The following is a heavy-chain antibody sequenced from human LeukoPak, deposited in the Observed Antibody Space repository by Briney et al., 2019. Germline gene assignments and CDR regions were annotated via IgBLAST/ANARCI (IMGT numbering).Heavy chain of an antibody. Sequence: ASVKVSCKASGYTFTSYDINWVRQATGQGLEWMGWMNPNSGNTGYAQMFQGRVTMTRNTSISTAYMELSSLRSEDTAVYYCARTRITIFGVVIIHYYGMDVWGQGTTVTVSS. CDR2: MNPNSGNT. CDR3: ARTRITIFGVVIIHYYGMDV. CDR1: GYTFTSYD. J-gene: IGHJ6*02. D-gene: IGHD3-3*01. V-gene: IGHV1-8*01.